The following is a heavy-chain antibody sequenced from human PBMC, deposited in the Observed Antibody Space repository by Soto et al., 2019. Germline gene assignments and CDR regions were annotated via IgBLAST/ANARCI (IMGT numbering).Heavy chain of an antibody. CDR2: IFYSGST. J-gene: IGHJ6*02. V-gene: IGHV4-59*01. Sequence: XETLALTCTVSGGSINAFFWSGVRQPPGKGLESIGYIFYSGSTNYNPSLKSRVTISLDTSKTQFSLNLTSVTAADTAVYYCATQTGLYYYGMDVWGQGTTVTVSS. CDR1: GGSINAFF. CDR3: ATQTGLYYYGMDV.